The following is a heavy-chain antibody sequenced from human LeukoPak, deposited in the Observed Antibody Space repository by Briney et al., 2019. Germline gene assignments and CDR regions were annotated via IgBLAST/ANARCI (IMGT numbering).Heavy chain of an antibody. J-gene: IGHJ5*02. D-gene: IGHD6-13*01. Sequence: ASVKVSCKGSAYSFATYGIGWVRQAPGQGLEWMGWFSGSSGITDYALKVQDRVTMTTDTATNTAYMELRNLRSDDTAVYYCATVFWGSSWPLDLWGQGTLVSVS. V-gene: IGHV1-18*01. CDR1: AYSFATYG. CDR3: ATVFWGSSWPLDL. CDR2: FSGSSGIT.